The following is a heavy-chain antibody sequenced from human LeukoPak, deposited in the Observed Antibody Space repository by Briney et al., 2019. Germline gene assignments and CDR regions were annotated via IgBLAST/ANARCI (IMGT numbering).Heavy chain of an antibody. CDR2: IKQDGSEK. CDR1: GFTFSSYA. D-gene: IGHD5-12*01. Sequence: GGSLRLSCAAPGFTFSSYAMSWVRQAPGKGLEWVANIKQDGSEKYYVDSVKGRFTISRDNAKNSLYLQMNSLRAEDTAVYYCARARLVATTEPFDYWGQGTLVTVSS. CDR3: ARARLVATTEPFDY. V-gene: IGHV3-7*01. J-gene: IGHJ4*02.